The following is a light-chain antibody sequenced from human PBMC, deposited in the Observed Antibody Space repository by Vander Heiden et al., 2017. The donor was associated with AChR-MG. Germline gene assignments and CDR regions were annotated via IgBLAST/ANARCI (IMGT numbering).Light chain of an antibody. J-gene: IGLJ1*01. V-gene: IGLV1-47*01. CDR2: RSD. Sequence: QSVLTHPPPVLGTPRQRATTPSAGSSSNIGSTTVYWYQHLPGTAPKVLIYRSDQRPSGVPDRISGSKSGNSASLAISGLRSEDEADYYCVAWDDRLTGYVFGTGTKVTVL. CDR3: VAWDDRLTGYV. CDR1: SSNIGSTT.